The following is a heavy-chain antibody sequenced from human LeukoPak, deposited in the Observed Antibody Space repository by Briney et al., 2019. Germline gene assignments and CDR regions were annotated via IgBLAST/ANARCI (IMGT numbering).Heavy chain of an antibody. V-gene: IGHV3-53*01. J-gene: IGHJ4*02. D-gene: IGHD6-19*01. CDR3: ARDPGSGWSD. CDR2: IYGGGST. Sequence: GGSLRLSCAASGFTVSSSYMNWVRQAPGKGLEWVSVIYGGGSTYYADSVKGRFTISRDNAKNSLYLQMNSLRDEDTAVYYCARDPGSGWSDWGQGTLVTVSS. CDR1: GFTVSSSY.